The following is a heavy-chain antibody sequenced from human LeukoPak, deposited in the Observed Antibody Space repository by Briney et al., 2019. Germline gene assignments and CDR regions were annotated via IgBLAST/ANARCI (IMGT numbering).Heavy chain of an antibody. CDR2: MNPNSGNT. CDR1: GYTFTSYD. Sequence: ASVKVSCKASGYTFTSYDINWVRQATGQGLEWMGWMNPNSGNTGYAQKFQGRVTMTRNTSISTAYMELSSLRSEDTAVYYCARAPSYSGSQGDYWFDPWGQGTLVTVSS. D-gene: IGHD1-26*01. V-gene: IGHV1-8*01. J-gene: IGHJ5*02. CDR3: ARAPSYSGSQGDYWFDP.